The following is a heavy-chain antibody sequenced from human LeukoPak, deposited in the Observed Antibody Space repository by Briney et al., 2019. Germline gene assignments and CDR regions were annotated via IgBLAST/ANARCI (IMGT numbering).Heavy chain of an antibody. V-gene: IGHV3-23*01. CDR3: AKLRSGDPVAATNY. CDR1: GFIFSNYA. CDR2: ISGSDGST. Sequence: PGGSLRLPCAASGFIFSNYAMSWVRQAPGKGLDWVSTISGSDGSTYYADSVKGRFTISRDNSKNTLYLQMNSLRVDDTAVYYCAKLRSGDPVAATNYWGQGTLVTVSS. D-gene: IGHD2-15*01. J-gene: IGHJ4*02.